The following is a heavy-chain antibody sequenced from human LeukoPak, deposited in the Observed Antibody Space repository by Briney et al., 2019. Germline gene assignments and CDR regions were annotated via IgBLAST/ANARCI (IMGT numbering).Heavy chain of an antibody. CDR1: ALTLSFYS. V-gene: IGHV3-48*01. D-gene: IGHD3-9*01. CDR2: ITVDLSII. Sequence: PGGSLRLSCTSSALTLSFYSMNWVRQAPGKGLEWISHITVDLSIIDYEDSVRGRFTISRDKAKNALYLQMNSLRAEDTAVYYCVRDKDWAFDYWGQGTLISVPS. J-gene: IGHJ4*02. CDR3: VRDKDWAFDY.